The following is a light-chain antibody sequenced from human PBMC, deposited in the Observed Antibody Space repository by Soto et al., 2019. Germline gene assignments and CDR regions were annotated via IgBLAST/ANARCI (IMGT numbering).Light chain of an antibody. J-gene: IGKJ4*01. Sequence: EIVVTQSPATLSVSPGERATLSCRASQSVGNTFAWYQQKPGQAPRLLIFATSTRTTGVPARFSGSGSGTEFTLTISSLQSEDFAVYYCQQYGGWPLTFGGGAKVEIE. V-gene: IGKV3-15*01. CDR1: QSVGNT. CDR2: ATS. CDR3: QQYGGWPLT.